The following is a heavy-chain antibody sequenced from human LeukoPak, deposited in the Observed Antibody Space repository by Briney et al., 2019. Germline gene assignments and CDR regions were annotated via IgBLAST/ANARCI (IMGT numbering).Heavy chain of an antibody. V-gene: IGHV4-39*02. Sequence: SSETLSLTCNVSGGSISSRSYYWSWLRQPPGKGLEWIATIYHSGSTYYNASLKSRVTISVDTSKSHFSLKLSSVTAADTAMYYCARYTGVNGYYFDYWGQGTLVTASS. CDR1: GGSISSRSYY. CDR2: IYHSGST. D-gene: IGHD2-8*01. J-gene: IGHJ4*02. CDR3: ARYTGVNGYYFDY.